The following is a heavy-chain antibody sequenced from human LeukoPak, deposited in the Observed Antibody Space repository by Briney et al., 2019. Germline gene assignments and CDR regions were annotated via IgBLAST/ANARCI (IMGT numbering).Heavy chain of an antibody. Sequence: GGSLRLSCAASGFTFSSYGMHWVRQAPGKGLEWVAVIWYDGSNKYYADSVKGRFTISRDNSKNTPYLQMNSLRAEDTAVYYCARSPGIAVAGTTYYYYYGMDVWGQGTTVTVSS. CDR2: IWYDGSNK. CDR3: ARSPGIAVAGTTYYYYYGMDV. J-gene: IGHJ6*02. D-gene: IGHD6-19*01. CDR1: GFTFSSYG. V-gene: IGHV3-33*01.